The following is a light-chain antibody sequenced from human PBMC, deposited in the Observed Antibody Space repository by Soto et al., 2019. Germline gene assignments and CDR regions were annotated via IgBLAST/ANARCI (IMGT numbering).Light chain of an antibody. J-gene: IGLJ3*02. V-gene: IGLV2-11*01. CDR1: SSDVGGYNY. CDR2: DVS. Sequence: QSALTQPRSVSGSPVQSVTISCTGTSSDVGGYNYVSWYQQHPGKAPKLIIYDVSKWPSGVPDRFSGSKSGYTASLTISGLQAEDEADYYCCSYAGSSTWVFGGGTKLTVL. CDR3: CSYAGSSTWV.